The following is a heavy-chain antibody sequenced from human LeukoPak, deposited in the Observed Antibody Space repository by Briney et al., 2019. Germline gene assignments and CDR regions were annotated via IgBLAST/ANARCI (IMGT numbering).Heavy chain of an antibody. J-gene: IGHJ5*02. D-gene: IGHD5-24*01. CDR2: ISPSGGST. V-gene: IGHV1-46*01. Sequence: GASVKVSCKAFGYTFTSNYMHWVRQAPGQGPEWMGVISPSGGSTTYAQKFQGRVTLTRDMSTSTDYLELSSLRSEDTAVYYCARDNSVRDEAWWFNPWGQGTLVSVSP. CDR3: ARDNSVRDEAWWFNP. CDR1: GYTFTSNY.